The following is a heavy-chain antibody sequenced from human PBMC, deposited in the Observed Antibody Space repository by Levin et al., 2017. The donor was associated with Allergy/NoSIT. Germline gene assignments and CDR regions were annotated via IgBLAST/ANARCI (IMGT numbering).Heavy chain of an antibody. CDR3: AKEMTRVIPVFDY. J-gene: IGHJ4*02. V-gene: IGHV3-23*01. Sequence: GESLKISCAASGFTFSSYAMSWVRQAPGKGLEWVSAIPDSGRTYYADSVKGRFTVSRDNSKNTLYLQMNSLRADDTAVYYCAKEMTRVIPVFDYWGQGTLVTVSS. D-gene: IGHD4-17*01. CDR1: GFTFSSYA. CDR2: IPDSGRT.